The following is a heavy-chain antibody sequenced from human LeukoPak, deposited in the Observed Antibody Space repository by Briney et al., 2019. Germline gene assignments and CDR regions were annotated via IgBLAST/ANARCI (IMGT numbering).Heavy chain of an antibody. V-gene: IGHV1-46*01. CDR2: ITPSGDST. CDR3: AREDQIHYGGPMDV. CDR1: GDTFSSYY. Sequence: ASVKVSCKASGDTFSSYYMHWVRQAPGQGLEWMGIITPSGDSTNYAQKFQGRVTMTRDTSTSTVYMELSSLRSEDTAVYYCAREDQIHYGGPMDVWGKGTTVTVSS. D-gene: IGHD4-23*01. J-gene: IGHJ6*03.